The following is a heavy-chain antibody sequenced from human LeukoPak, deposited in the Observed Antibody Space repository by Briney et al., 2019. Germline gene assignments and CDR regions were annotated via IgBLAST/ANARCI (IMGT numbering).Heavy chain of an antibody. CDR1: GYSSSSSW. CDR2: IYRGESDT. J-gene: IGHJ3*02. D-gene: IGHD6-19*01. V-gene: IGHV5-51*01. CDR3: ARQIAVAGDDSFDS. Sequence: ESLKISCKGSGYSSSSSWIGRGRQMPRKSREGRGIIYRGESDTRYSPSFQRQVTISVDKTISTAYLQWSSRKASDTAMDYCARQIAVAGDDSFDSWGQGTMGTVSS.